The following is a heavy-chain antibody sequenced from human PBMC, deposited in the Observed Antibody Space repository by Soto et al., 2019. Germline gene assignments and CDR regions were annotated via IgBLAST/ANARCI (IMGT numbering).Heavy chain of an antibody. CDR2: IYHSGST. V-gene: IGHV4-38-2*01. CDR3: AARGYDFWSGYYTPVGHWFDP. D-gene: IGHD3-3*01. J-gene: IGHJ5*02. CDR1: GYSISSGYY. Sequence: PSETLPLTCAVSGYSISSGYYWGWIRQPPGKGLEWIGSIYHSGSTYYNPSLKSRVTISVDTSKNQFSLKLSSVTAADTAVYYCAARGYDFWSGYYTPVGHWFDPWGQGTLVTVS.